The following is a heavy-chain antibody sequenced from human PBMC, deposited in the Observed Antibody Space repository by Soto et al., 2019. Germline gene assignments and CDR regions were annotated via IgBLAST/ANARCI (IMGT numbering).Heavy chain of an antibody. CDR2: INHSGST. J-gene: IGHJ4*02. CDR3: ARLRWNYIDY. D-gene: IGHD1-1*01. Sequence: SETLSLTCAVYGGSFSGYYWSWIRQPPGKGLEWIGEINHSGSTNYNPSLKSRVTMSVDTSKNQFSLKLSSVTAADTAVYYCARLRWNYIDYWGQGTLVTVSS. V-gene: IGHV4-34*01. CDR1: GGSFSGYY.